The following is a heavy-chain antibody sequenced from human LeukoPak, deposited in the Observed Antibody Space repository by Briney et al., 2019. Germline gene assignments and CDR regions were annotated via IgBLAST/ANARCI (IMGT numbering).Heavy chain of an antibody. CDR2: IYTSGST. J-gene: IGHJ4*02. V-gene: IGHV4-61*02. D-gene: IGHD5-18*01. Sequence: SQTLSLTCTVSGGSISSGSYYWSWIRQPAGKGLEWIGRIYTSGSTNYNPSLKSRVTISVDTSKNQFSLKLSSVTAADTAVYYCARGYSYGGAFDYWGQGTLVTVSS. CDR3: ARGYSYGGAFDY. CDR1: GGSISSGSYY.